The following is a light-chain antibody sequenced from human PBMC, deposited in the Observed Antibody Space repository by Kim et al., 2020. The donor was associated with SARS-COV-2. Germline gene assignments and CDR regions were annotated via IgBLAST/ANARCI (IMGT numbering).Light chain of an antibody. V-gene: IGKV3-15*01. CDR3: KQSNDWPPLT. Sequence: PGERATLSCRASQTINNRLVWYQQKPGQAPRLLIYDATTRATGVPARFIGSGAETDFTLTISSLQSEDFAVYYCKQSNDWPPLTFGQGTKVDIK. CDR1: QTINNR. J-gene: IGKJ1*01. CDR2: DAT.